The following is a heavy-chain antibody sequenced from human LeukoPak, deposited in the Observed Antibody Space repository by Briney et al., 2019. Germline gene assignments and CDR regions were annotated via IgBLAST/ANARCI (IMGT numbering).Heavy chain of an antibody. J-gene: IGHJ4*02. Sequence: GGSLRLSCAASGFTFNSYSMNWVRQAPGKGLEWVSSISSSSSYIYYADSVKGRFTISRDNAKNMLYLQMNSLRAEDTAVYYCARVSRGDSLNFDYWGQGTLVTVSS. D-gene: IGHD3-10*01. CDR3: ARVSRGDSLNFDY. CDR1: GFTFNSYS. V-gene: IGHV3-21*01. CDR2: ISSSSSYI.